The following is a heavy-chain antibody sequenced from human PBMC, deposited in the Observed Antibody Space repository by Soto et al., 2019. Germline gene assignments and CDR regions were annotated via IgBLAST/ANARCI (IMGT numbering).Heavy chain of an antibody. V-gene: IGHV5-51*01. CDR2: IYPGDSDT. CDR1: GYSFTSYW. CDR3: ARNRAITFGGVIVISIPSNYSSYGMHF. Sequence: ESLKISCKGSGYSFTSYWIGWVRQMPGKGLEWMGIIYPGDSDTRYSPSFQGQVTISADKSISTAYLQWSSLKASDTAMYSRARNRAITFGGVIVISIPSNYSSYGMHFPGQAPT. J-gene: IGHJ6*02. D-gene: IGHD3-16*02.